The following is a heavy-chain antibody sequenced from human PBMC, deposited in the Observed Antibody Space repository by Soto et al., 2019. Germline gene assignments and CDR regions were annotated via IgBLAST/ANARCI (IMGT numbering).Heavy chain of an antibody. CDR3: ATHLKTTVTVYWYFDL. J-gene: IGHJ2*01. CDR1: GGSFSGYY. Sequence: QVHLQQWGAGLLKPSETLSLTCAVYGGSFSGYYWSWIRQPPGKGLEWIGEIDHSGSTNFNPSLNSRVPISGDKSNNQFSLKLTSVTAADAAVYFCATHLKTTVTVYWYFDLWGRGTLVTVSS. CDR2: IDHSGST. V-gene: IGHV4-34*01. D-gene: IGHD4-17*01.